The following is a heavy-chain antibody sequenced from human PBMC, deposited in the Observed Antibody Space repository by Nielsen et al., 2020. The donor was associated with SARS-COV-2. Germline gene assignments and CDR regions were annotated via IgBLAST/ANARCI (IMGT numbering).Heavy chain of an antibody. CDR2: ISGSGGST. Sequence: GESLKISCAASGFTFSSYAMSWVRQAPGKGLEWVSAISGSGGSTYYADSVKGRFTISRDNAKNSLYLQMNSLRAEDTAVYYCATYSGYDLAHYYFDYWGQGTLVTVSS. J-gene: IGHJ4*02. CDR1: GFTFSSYA. V-gene: IGHV3-23*01. D-gene: IGHD5-12*01. CDR3: ATYSGYDLAHYYFDY.